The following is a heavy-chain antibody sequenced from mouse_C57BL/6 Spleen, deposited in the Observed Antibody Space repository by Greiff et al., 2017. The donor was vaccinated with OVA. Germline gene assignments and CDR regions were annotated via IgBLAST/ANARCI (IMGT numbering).Heavy chain of an antibody. CDR2: IDPSDSYT. CDR1: GYTFTSYW. J-gene: IGHJ4*01. CDR3: ARGYNGIGDY. D-gene: IGHD2-14*01. V-gene: IGHV1-69*01. Sequence: VQLQQPGAELVMPGASVKLSCTASGYTFTSYWMHWVKQRPGQGLEWIGWIDPSDSYTNYNSKFKGKATLTVDKSSSTAYMQLSNLTSEDSADYYGARGYNGIGDYWGQGTTVTVSS.